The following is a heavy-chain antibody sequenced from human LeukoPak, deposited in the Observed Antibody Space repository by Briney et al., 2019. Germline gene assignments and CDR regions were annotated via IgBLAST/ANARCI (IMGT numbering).Heavy chain of an antibody. CDR1: GGSISSYY. CDR2: IYTSGST. J-gene: IGHJ4*02. V-gene: IGHV4-4*07. Sequence: SETLSLTCTVSGGSISSYYWSWIRQPAGKGLEWIGRIYTSGSTNYNPSLKSRVTMSVDTSKNQFSLKLSPVTAADTAVYYCARDAYYYGSGSYYPFDYWGQGTLVTVSS. CDR3: ARDAYYYGSGSYYPFDY. D-gene: IGHD3-10*01.